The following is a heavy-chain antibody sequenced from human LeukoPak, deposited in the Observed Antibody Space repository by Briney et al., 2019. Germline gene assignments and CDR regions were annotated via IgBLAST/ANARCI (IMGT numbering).Heavy chain of an antibody. CDR2: MNPNSGNT. J-gene: IGHJ4*02. Sequence: ASVKVSCKASGYTFTSYDINWERQATGQGLEWMGWMNPNSGNTGYAQKFQGRVTMTRNTSISTAYMELSSLRSEDTAVYYCARGRFDIVATLHFDYWGQGTLVTVSS. V-gene: IGHV1-8*01. CDR1: GYTFTSYD. CDR3: ARGRFDIVATLHFDY. D-gene: IGHD5-12*01.